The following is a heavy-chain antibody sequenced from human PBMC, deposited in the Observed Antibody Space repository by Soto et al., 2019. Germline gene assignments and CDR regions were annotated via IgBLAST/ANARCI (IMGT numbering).Heavy chain of an antibody. CDR2: TYFRSKWYN. V-gene: IGHV6-1*01. J-gene: IGHJ5*02. CDR1: GDSVSSNTAS. Sequence: PSQTLSLTCAISGDSVSSNTASWNWIRQSPSRGLEWLGRTYFRSKWYNDYAVSVKSRIIINTDTSNNQFSLKLNSVTPEDTAVYFCAKGDNLGPKTGYAFDPWGQGIMVTVSS. D-gene: IGHD5-12*01. CDR3: AKGDNLGPKTGYAFDP.